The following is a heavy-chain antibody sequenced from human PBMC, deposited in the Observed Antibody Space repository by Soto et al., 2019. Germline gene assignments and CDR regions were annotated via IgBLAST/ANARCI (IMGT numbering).Heavy chain of an antibody. CDR2: VFYDGTT. CDR3: ARLVVVSPVANV. J-gene: IGHJ4*02. CDR1: GGAINTNNYY. D-gene: IGHD2-2*01. V-gene: IGHV4-39*01. Sequence: QLQLQESGPGPVKPSGTLSLTCTVSGGAINTNNYYWGWVRQPPGKGLEWIGSVFYDGTTYYRPSLNSRLTISLATSRTQFSLKLNSVTAADTAVYYCARLVVVSPVANVWGQGTLVTVSS.